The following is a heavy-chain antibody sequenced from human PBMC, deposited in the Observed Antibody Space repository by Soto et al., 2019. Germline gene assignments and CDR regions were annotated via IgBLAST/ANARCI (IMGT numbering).Heavy chain of an antibody. D-gene: IGHD6-13*01. V-gene: IGHV3-11*05. CDR1: GFTFSDYY. CDR3: ARGRGAAADYFDF. Sequence: QVQLVESGGGLVKPGGSLRLSCAVSGFTFSDYYMTWTRQAPGEGLEWVSYISSSTSHTNYADSVKGRFTISRDNAKNSLFLQMNSLRAEDTAVYYCARGRGAAADYFDFWGQGTLVTVSS. CDR2: ISSSTSHT. J-gene: IGHJ4*02.